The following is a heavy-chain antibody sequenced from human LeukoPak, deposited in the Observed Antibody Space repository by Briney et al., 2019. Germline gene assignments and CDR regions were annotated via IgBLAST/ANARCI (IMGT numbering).Heavy chain of an antibody. D-gene: IGHD2-21*02. CDR1: GGSINNYY. CDR2: IYINGNS. J-gene: IGHJ5*02. CDR3: ARVQLSYCGGDCYSGDNWFDP. V-gene: IGHV4-4*07. Sequence: PSETLSLTCTVSGGSINNYYWSWIRQPAGMRLDWIGRIYINGNSNYNPSLKSRVTMSVDASKNQFSLKLSSVTAADTAVYYCARVQLSYCGGDCYSGDNWFDPWGQGTLVTVSS.